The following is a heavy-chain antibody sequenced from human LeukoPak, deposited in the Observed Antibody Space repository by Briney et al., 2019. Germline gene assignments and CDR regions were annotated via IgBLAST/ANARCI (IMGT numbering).Heavy chain of an antibody. Sequence: GEALKISCEGSGYTFTSYWIAWVRQMPGKGLEWMGIIYPGDSDTRYSPSFQGQVTISADKSISTAYLQWSSLKASDTAMYYCARRRYCGGDCDAFDIWGQGTMVTVSS. V-gene: IGHV5-51*01. D-gene: IGHD2-21*02. CDR3: ARRRYCGGDCDAFDI. CDR2: IYPGDSDT. J-gene: IGHJ3*02. CDR1: GYTFTSYW.